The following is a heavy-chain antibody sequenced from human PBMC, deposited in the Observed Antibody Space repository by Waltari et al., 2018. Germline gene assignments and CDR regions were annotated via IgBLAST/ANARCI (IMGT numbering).Heavy chain of an antibody. CDR3: AKESGSGWRNYFNF. J-gene: IGHJ4*02. CDR1: VFTFSSYA. Sequence: EVQLLESGGGLVQPGGSLRLSCAASVFTFSSYAMCWVLQAPGKGLEWVSVISGSGGGSDYAESVKGRFTISRADSKNTLHLQMISLRADDSAMYYCAKESGSGWRNYFNFWGQGTLVTVSS. CDR2: ISGSGGGS. D-gene: IGHD6-19*01. V-gene: IGHV3-23*01.